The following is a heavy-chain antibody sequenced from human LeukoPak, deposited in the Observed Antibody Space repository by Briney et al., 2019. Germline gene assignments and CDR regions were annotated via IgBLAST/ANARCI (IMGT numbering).Heavy chain of an antibody. CDR2: IYYSGST. J-gene: IGHJ4*02. D-gene: IGHD3-10*01. CDR1: GGSISSYY. CDR3: ARSSYYYGSGSYYPTEYYFDY. Sequence: NSSETLSLTCTVSGGSISSYYWSWIRQPPGKGLEWIGYIYYSGSTNYNPSLKSRVTISVDTSKNQFSLKLSSVTAADTAVYYCARSSYYYGSGSYYPTEYYFDYWGQGTLVTVSS. V-gene: IGHV4-59*01.